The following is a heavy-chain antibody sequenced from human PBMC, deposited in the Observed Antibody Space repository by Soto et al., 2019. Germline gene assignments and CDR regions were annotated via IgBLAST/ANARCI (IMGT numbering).Heavy chain of an antibody. V-gene: IGHV4-59*01. Sequence: SETLSLTCTVSGGSISSYYWSWIRQPPGKGLEWIGYIYYSGSTNYHPSLKSRVTISVDTSKNQFSLKLSSVTAADTAVYYCATDWGRIAAAGRWIDHWGQGTLVTRAS. D-gene: IGHD6-13*01. CDR1: GGSISSYY. CDR3: ATDWGRIAAAGRWIDH. J-gene: IGHJ5*02. CDR2: IYYSGST.